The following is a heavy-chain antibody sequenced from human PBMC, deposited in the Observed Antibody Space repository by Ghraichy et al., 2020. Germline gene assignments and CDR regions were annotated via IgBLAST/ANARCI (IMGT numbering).Heavy chain of an antibody. CDR1: QFTFSSYW. J-gene: IGHJ4*02. CDR2: IKQDGSET. Sequence: GESLRLSCAASQFTFSSYWMTWVRQAPGKGLEWVANIKQDGSETYYVDSVKGRFTISRDNAKNSLYLQMNSLRAEDTAVYYCARGGTASRCSVWGQGTLVIVSS. D-gene: IGHD2-2*01. V-gene: IGHV3-7*03. CDR3: ARGGTASRCSV.